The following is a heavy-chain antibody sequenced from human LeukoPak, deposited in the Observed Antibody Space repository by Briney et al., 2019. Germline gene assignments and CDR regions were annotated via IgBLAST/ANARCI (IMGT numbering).Heavy chain of an antibody. V-gene: IGHV1-24*01. CDR3: ATVSYYYDSSGYQGYFQH. J-gene: IGHJ1*01. CDR1: EYTLTELF. Sequence: ASVKVSCKVSEYTLTELFIHWVRQAPGKGLEWMGGFDPEDGETIYAQKFQGRVTMTEDTSTDTAYMELSSLRSEDTAMYYCATVSYYYDSSGYQGYFQHWGQGTLVTVSS. D-gene: IGHD3-22*01. CDR2: FDPEDGET.